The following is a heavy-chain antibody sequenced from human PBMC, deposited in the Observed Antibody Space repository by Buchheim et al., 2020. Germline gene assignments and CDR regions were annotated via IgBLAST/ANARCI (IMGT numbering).Heavy chain of an antibody. Sequence: EVQLVESGGGLVQPGGSLRLSCAASGFTFSSYEMNWVRRAPGKGLEWVSYISSSGSTIYYADSVKGRFTISRDNAKNSLSLKMNSLRAEDTAVYYCARGIVVVTATLDYWGQGTL. J-gene: IGHJ4*02. CDR1: GFTFSSYE. D-gene: IGHD2-21*02. CDR3: ARGIVVVTATLDY. V-gene: IGHV3-48*03. CDR2: ISSSGSTI.